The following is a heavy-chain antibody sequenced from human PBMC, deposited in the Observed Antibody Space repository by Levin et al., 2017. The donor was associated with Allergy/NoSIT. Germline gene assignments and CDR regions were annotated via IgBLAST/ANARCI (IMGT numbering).Heavy chain of an antibody. Sequence: GGSLRLSCAASGFTFSSYAMSWVRQAPGKGLEWVSGMTSTGGSTYYADSVKGRFTISRDNSKNTLYLQMNSLRAEDTAVYFCAKGRFYCSSTTCLTTKGGFDYWGQGTLVTVSS. CDR3: AKGRFYCSSTTCLTTKGGFDY. J-gene: IGHJ4*02. CDR1: GFTFSSYA. V-gene: IGHV3-23*01. CDR2: MTSTGGST. D-gene: IGHD2-2*01.